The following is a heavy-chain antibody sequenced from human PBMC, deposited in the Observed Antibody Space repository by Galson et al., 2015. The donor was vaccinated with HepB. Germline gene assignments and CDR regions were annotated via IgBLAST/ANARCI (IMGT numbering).Heavy chain of an antibody. CDR2: ISSSSNYI. V-gene: IGHV3-21*01. D-gene: IGHD3-3*01. CDR1: GFTFSRYS. Sequence: SLRLSCAASGFTFSRYSMNWVRQAPGKGLEWVSSISSSSNYIYYADSVKGRFTISRDNAKNSLYLQMNSLRAEDTAVYYCARVGAILDYYGMDVWGQGTTVTVSS. J-gene: IGHJ6*02. CDR3: ARVGAILDYYGMDV.